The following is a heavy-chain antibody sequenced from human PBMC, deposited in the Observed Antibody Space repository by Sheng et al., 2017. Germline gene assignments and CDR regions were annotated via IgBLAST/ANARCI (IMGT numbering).Heavy chain of an antibody. V-gene: IGHV1-69*04. CDR3: ARDLAVPGGSVPAAIGRYYYYYMDV. D-gene: IGHD2-2*01. J-gene: IGHJ6*03. CDR2: IIPILGIA. CDR1: GGTFSSYA. Sequence: QVQLVQSGAEVKKPGSSVKVSCKASGGTFSSYAISWVRQAPGQGLEWMGGIIPILGIANYAQKFQGRVTITADKSTSTAYMELSSLRSEDTAVYYCARDLAVPGGSVPAAIGRYYYYYMDVWGKGTTVTVSS.